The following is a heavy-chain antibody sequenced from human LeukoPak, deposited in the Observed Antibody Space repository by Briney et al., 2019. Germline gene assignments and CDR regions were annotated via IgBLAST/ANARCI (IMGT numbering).Heavy chain of an antibody. V-gene: IGHV1-69*01. J-gene: IGHJ4*02. CDR3: ARETPYCSSTSCYGY. D-gene: IGHD2-2*01. CDR2: IIPIFGTA. CDR1: GGTFSSYA. Sequence: SVKVSCKASGGTFSSYAISWVRQAPGQGLEWMGGIIPIFGTANYAQKFQGRVTITADESTSTAYMELSGLRSEDTAIYYCARETPYCSSTSCYGYWGQGTLVTVSS.